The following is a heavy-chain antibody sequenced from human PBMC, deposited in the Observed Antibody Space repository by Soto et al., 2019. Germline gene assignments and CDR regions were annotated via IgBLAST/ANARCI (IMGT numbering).Heavy chain of an antibody. D-gene: IGHD6-6*01. V-gene: IGHV3-11*06. CDR1: GFIFRDYY. Sequence: LRLSCAASGFIFRDYYMSWIRQPPGKGLEWVSYISGSGSSTNYADSVKGRFTISRDNAKNSLYLQIYSLRAEDTAVYYCAMAQITAQYYFDYWGQGALVTVSS. CDR3: AMAQITAQYYFDY. J-gene: IGHJ4*02. CDR2: ISGSGSST.